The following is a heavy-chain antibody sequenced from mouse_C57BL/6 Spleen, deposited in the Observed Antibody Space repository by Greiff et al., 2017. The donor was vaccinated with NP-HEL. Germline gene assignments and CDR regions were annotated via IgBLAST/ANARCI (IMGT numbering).Heavy chain of an antibody. CDR2: IHPNSGST. J-gene: IGHJ2*01. CDR3: ARSRDSGYFDY. V-gene: IGHV1-64*01. CDR1: GYTFTSYW. Sequence: QVQLQQPGAELVKPGASVKLSCKASGYTFTSYWMHWVKQRPGQGLEWIGMIHPNSGSTNYNEKFKSKATLTVDKSSRTAYMQLSSLTSEDSAVYYCARSRDSGYFDYWGQGTTLTVSS. D-gene: IGHD3-2*01.